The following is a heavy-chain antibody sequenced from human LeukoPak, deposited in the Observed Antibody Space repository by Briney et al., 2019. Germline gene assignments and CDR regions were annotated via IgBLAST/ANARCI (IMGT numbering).Heavy chain of an antibody. Sequence: SETLSLTCTVSVGSISSGGYYWSSIRQHPGKGLEWIGYIYYSGSTYYNPSLKSRVTISVDTSKNQFSLKLSSVTAADTAVYYCARAPLHSSGYYYLPDYWGQGTLVTVSS. CDR1: VGSISSGGYY. D-gene: IGHD3-22*01. CDR3: ARAPLHSSGYYYLPDY. CDR2: IYYSGST. V-gene: IGHV4-31*03. J-gene: IGHJ4*02.